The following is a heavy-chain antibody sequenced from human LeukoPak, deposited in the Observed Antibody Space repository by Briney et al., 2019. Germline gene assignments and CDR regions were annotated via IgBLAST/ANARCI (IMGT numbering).Heavy chain of an antibody. CDR3: ARAKLITMIVVVLDY. V-gene: IGHV4-4*02. Sequence: MPSETLSLTCAVSGGSISSSNWWSWVRQPPGKGLEWIGEIYHSGSTNYNPSLKSRVTISVDKSKNQFSRKLSSVTAADTAVYYCARAKLITMIVVVLDYWGQGTLVTVSS. J-gene: IGHJ4*02. CDR2: IYHSGST. D-gene: IGHD3-22*01. CDR1: GGSISSSNW.